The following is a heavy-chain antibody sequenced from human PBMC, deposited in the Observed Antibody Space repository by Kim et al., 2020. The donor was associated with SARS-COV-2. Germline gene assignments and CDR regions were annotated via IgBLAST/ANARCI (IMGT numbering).Heavy chain of an antibody. CDR3: ARGNHDNPGPGYYFDY. CDR2: INPSGGST. Sequence: ASVKVSCKASGYTFTSYYMHWVRQAPGQGLEWMGIINPSGGSTSYAQKFQGRVTMTRDTSTSTVYMELSSLRSEDTAVYYCARGNHDNPGPGYYFDYWGQGTLVTVSS. J-gene: IGHJ4*02. CDR1: GYTFTSYY. V-gene: IGHV1-46*01. D-gene: IGHD3-22*01.